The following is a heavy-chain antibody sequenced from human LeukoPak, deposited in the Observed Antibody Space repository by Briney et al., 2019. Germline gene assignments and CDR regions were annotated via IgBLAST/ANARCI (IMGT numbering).Heavy chain of an antibody. CDR1: GYTFTSYD. CDR2: MNPNSGNT. CDR3: ARGPSSSWYGYYYYGMDV. V-gene: IGHV1-8*01. J-gene: IGHJ6*02. Sequence: ASVKVSCKASGYTFTSYDINWVRQAPGQGLEWMGWMNPNSGNTGYEQKFQGRVTMTRNTYISTAYMDLSSLRSEDAAVYYCARGPSSSWYGYYYYGMDVWGQGTTVTVSS. D-gene: IGHD6-13*01.